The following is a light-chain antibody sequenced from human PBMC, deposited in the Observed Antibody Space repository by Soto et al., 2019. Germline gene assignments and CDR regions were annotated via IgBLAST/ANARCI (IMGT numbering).Light chain of an antibody. Sequence: QSALTQPASVSASPGQSITISCTGTGSDIGDYNSVSWYQQHPGKGPKLMIYEVSNRPSGVSNRFSGSKSGSTASLTISGLQADDEADYYCSSYTSRTALAYVFGTGTKVTVL. V-gene: IGLV2-14*01. J-gene: IGLJ1*01. CDR3: SSYTSRTALAYV. CDR2: EVS. CDR1: GSDIGDYNS.